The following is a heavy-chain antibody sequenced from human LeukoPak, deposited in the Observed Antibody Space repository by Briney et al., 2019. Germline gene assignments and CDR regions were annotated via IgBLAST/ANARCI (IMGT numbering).Heavy chain of an antibody. Sequence: GGSLRLSCAASGFTFSSYAMHWVRQAPGKGLEYVSAISSNGGSTYHANSVKGRFTISRDNSKNTLYLQMGSLRAEDMAVYYCVRDFMGMGGTTAYLHYWGQGTLVTVSS. V-gene: IGHV3-64*01. J-gene: IGHJ1*01. CDR1: GFTFSSYA. CDR3: VRDFMGMGGTTAYLHY. D-gene: IGHD1-26*01. CDR2: ISSNGGST.